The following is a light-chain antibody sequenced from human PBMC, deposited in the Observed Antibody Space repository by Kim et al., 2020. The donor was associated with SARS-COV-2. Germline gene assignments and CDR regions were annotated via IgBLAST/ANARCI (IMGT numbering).Light chain of an antibody. CDR1: QGISSW. CDR2: AAS. CDR3: QQSKSFPWT. J-gene: IGKJ1*01. V-gene: IGKV1-12*01. Sequence: ASVGDRVTITCRARQGISSWLAWYQQKPGKAPKLLVYAASSLQSGVPSRFSGSGSGTDFTLTISSLQPEDFGTYYCQQSKSFPWTFGQGTKVDIK.